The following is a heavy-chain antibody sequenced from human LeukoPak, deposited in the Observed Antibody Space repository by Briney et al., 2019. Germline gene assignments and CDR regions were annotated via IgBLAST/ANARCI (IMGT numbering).Heavy chain of an antibody. D-gene: IGHD5-24*01. CDR3: ARGARAGYNLEPFDY. CDR1: GGSINSYY. V-gene: IGHV4-59*08. Sequence: SETLSLTCTVSGGSINSYYWTWIRQSPGKGLEWIGYIYYTGSSNYNPSLKSRVTISLDASKNQFSLKLTSVTAADTAVYYCARGARAGYNLEPFDYWGQGTLVTVSS. J-gene: IGHJ4*02. CDR2: IYYTGSS.